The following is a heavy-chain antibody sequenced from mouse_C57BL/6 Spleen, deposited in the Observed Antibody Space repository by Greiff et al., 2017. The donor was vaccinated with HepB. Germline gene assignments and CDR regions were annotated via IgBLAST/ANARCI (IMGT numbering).Heavy chain of an antibody. CDR3: TTAVGYFDV. V-gene: IGHV14-4*01. CDR1: GFNIKDDY. Sequence: EVQLQQSGAELVRPGASVKLSCTASGFNIKDDYMHWVKQRPEQGLEWIGWIDPENGDTEYASKFQGKATITADTSSNTAYLQLSSLTSEDTAVYYWTTAVGYFDVWGTGTTVTVSS. CDR2: IDPENGDT. J-gene: IGHJ1*03.